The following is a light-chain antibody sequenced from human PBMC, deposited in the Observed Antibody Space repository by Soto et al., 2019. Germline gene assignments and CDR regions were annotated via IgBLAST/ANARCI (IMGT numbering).Light chain of an antibody. J-gene: IGKJ2*01. CDR1: QSINNNY. CDR2: GSS. V-gene: IGKV3-20*01. CDR3: HQYGSSPPFT. Sequence: EVVLTQSPGTLSLSPGERATLSCRGSQSINNNYLAWYQQRPGQAPRLLIYGSSDRATGIPDRFSGSGSGTDFTLTISRLEPEDFAVYYCHQYGSSPPFTFGQGTNLDIK.